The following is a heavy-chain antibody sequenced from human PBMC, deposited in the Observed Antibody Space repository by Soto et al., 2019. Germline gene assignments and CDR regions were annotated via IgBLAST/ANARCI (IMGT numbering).Heavy chain of an antibody. CDR3: ARQGGIVVVPAALGRWFDP. CDR2: IYYSGST. Sequence: SETLSLTCTLSGGSISSYYWSWIRQPPGKGLEWIGYIYYSGSTNYNPSLKSRVTISVDTSKNQFSLKLSSVTAADTAVYYCARQGGIVVVPAALGRWFDPWGQGTLVTVSS. V-gene: IGHV4-59*01. J-gene: IGHJ5*02. CDR1: GGSISSYY. D-gene: IGHD2-2*01.